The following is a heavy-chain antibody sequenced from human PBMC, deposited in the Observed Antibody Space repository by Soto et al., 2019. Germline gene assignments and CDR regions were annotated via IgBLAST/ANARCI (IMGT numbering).Heavy chain of an antibody. CDR2: IYHSGST. CDR3: ARDRDYYGSGRINWFDP. D-gene: IGHD3-10*01. CDR1: GGSISSSNW. V-gene: IGHV4-4*02. Sequence: QVQLQESGPGLVKPSGTLSLTCAVSGGSISSSNWWSWVRQPPGKGLEWIGEIYHSGSTNYNPSRKSRVTIAVDKCKNQFYLKLSSVAAADTAVYYCARDRDYYGSGRINWFDPWGQGTLVTVSS. J-gene: IGHJ5*02.